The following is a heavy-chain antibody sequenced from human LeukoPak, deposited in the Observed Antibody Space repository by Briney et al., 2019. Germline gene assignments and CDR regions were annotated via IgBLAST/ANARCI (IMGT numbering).Heavy chain of an antibody. CDR2: INPNSGGT. CDR3: ARDSEWLSPYGWFDP. V-gene: IGHV1-2*02. Sequence: ASVKVSCKASGYTFTGYYMHWVRQAPGQGLEWMGWINPNSGGTNYAQKFQGRVTMTRDTSISTAYMELSRLRSDDTAVYFCARDSEWLSPYGWFDPWGQGTLVTVSS. J-gene: IGHJ5*02. D-gene: IGHD6-19*01. CDR1: GYTFTGYY.